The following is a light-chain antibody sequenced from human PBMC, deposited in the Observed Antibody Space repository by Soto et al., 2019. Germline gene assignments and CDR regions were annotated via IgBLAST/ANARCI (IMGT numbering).Light chain of an antibody. CDR1: QSVSNNY. CDR3: QQYGSSGT. CDR2: GAS. V-gene: IGKV3-20*01. J-gene: IGKJ1*01. Sequence: EIVLTQSTGTQSLSPGERATLSCRASQSVSNNYLAWYQQKPGQAPRLLIYGASNRATGIPDRFSGSGSGTDFTLTISRLEPEDFAVYYCQQYGSSGTFGQGTKMDIK.